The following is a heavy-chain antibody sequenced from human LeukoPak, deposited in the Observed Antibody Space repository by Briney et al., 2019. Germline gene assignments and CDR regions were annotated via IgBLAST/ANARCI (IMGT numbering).Heavy chain of an antibody. D-gene: IGHD4-17*01. CDR3: ARDHHGDYVAYYYGMDV. Sequence: AASVKVSCKASGGTFSSYAISWVRQAPRQGLEWMGGIIPIFGTANYAQKFQGRVTITADESTSTAYMELSSLRSEDTAVYYCARDHHGDYVAYYYGMDVWGQGTTVTVSS. V-gene: IGHV1-69*13. J-gene: IGHJ6*02. CDR1: GGTFSSYA. CDR2: IIPIFGTA.